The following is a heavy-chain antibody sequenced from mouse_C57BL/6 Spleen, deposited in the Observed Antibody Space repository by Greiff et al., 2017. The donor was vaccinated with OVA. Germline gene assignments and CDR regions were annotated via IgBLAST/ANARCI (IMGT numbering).Heavy chain of an antibody. J-gene: IGHJ3*01. D-gene: IGHD6-1*01. Sequence: EVQLKESGGGLVQPGGSLSLSCAASGYTFTDYYMSWVRQPPGKALEWLGFIRNKANGYTTEYSASVKGRFTISRANSQHILYLQMNALRAEDSATYYCARGSLFAYWGQGTLVTVSA. CDR2: IRNKANGYTT. CDR3: ARGSLFAY. V-gene: IGHV7-3*01. CDR1: GYTFTDYY.